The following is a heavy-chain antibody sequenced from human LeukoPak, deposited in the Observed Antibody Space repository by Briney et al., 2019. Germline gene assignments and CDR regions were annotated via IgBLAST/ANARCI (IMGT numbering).Heavy chain of an antibody. CDR3: VRNYRYGLDY. D-gene: IGHD5-18*01. CDR1: GFTFSSFT. V-gene: IGHV3-48*01. CDR2: IGTSGGNI. Sequence: GGSLRLSCEASGFTFSSFTMNWVRQAPGKGLEWISYIGTSGGNIHYADSVKGRFTISRDNAKNSPFLQMNNLRVEDTAVYYCVRNYRYGLDYWGQGTLVSVSS. J-gene: IGHJ4*02.